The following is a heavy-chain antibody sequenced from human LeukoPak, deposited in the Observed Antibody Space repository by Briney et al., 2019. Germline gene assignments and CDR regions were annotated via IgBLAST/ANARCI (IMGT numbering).Heavy chain of an antibody. CDR3: AKGPRYCSSTSCSVVDP. CDR1: GFTFSSYA. CDR2: SSGSGGST. D-gene: IGHD2-2*01. V-gene: IGHV3-23*01. J-gene: IGHJ5*02. Sequence: GGSLRLSCAASGFTFSSYAMSWVRQAPGKGLEWVSASSGSGGSTCYADSVKGRFTISRDNSKNSLYLQMNSLRAEDTAVYYCAKGPRYCSSTSCSVVDPWGQGTLVTVSS.